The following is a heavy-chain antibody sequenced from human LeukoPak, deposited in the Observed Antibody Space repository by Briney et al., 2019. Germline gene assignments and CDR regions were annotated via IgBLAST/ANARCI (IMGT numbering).Heavy chain of an antibody. CDR1: GGTFSSYA. V-gene: IGHV1-18*01. D-gene: IGHD3-10*01. CDR2: ISAYNGNT. J-gene: IGHJ4*02. Sequence: GASVKVSCKASGGTFSSYAISWVRQAPGQGLEWMRWISAYNGNTNYAQKLQGRVTMTTDTSTSTAYMELRSLRSDDTAVYYCAISGGLLWFGELLAAGGFDYWGQGTLVTVSS. CDR3: AISGGLLWFGELLAAGGFDY.